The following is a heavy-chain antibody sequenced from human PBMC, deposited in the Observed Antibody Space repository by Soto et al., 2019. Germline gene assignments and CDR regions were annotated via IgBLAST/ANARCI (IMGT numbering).Heavy chain of an antibody. Sequence: SETLSLTCAVSGGSISSSNWWSWVRQPPGKGLEWIGEIYHSGSTNYNPSLKSRVTISVDKSKNQFSLKLSSVTAADTAVYYCARDLGYVGVYYYGMDVWGQGTTVTVSS. V-gene: IGHV4-4*02. CDR3: ARDLGYVGVYYYGMDV. J-gene: IGHJ6*02. CDR2: IYHSGST. CDR1: GGSISSSNW. D-gene: IGHD3-16*01.